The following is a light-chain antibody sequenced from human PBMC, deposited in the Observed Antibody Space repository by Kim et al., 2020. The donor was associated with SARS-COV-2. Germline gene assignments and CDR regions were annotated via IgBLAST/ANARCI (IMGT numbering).Light chain of an antibody. CDR1: NIGSKS. CDR2: YDS. V-gene: IGLV3-21*04. CDR3: QVWDSSSDHVV. J-gene: IGLJ2*01. Sequence: PVKTARITCGGNNIGSKSVHWYQQKPGQAPVLVIYYDSDRPSGIPERFSGSNSGNTATLTISRVEAGDEADYYCQVWDSSSDHVVFGGGTQLTVL.